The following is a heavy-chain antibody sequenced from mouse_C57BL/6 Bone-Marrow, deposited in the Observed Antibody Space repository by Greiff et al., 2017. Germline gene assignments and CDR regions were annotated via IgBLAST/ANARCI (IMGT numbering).Heavy chain of an antibody. J-gene: IGHJ3*01. D-gene: IGHD1-1*01. V-gene: IGHV1-59*01. CDR1: SYTFTSYW. CDR2: IDPSDSYT. CDR3: AGSGAY. Sequence: QVQLQQPGAELVRPGTSVKLSCKASSYTFTSYWMHWVKQRPGQGLEWIGVIDPSDSYTNYNQKFKGKATLTVDTSSSTAYMQLSSLTSEDSAVYYCAGSGAYWGQGTLVTGSA.